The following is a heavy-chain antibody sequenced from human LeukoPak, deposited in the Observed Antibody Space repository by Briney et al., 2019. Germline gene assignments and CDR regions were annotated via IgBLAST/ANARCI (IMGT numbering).Heavy chain of an antibody. Sequence: SETLSLTCTVSGYSISSGYYWGWIRQPPGKGLEWIGSIYHSGSTYYNPSLKSRVTISVDTSKNQFSLKLSSVTAADTAVYYCARDFPRGFGETSLPNWFDPWGQGTLVTVSS. J-gene: IGHJ5*02. D-gene: IGHD3-10*01. CDR2: IYHSGST. CDR1: GYSISSGYY. CDR3: ARDFPRGFGETSLPNWFDP. V-gene: IGHV4-38-2*02.